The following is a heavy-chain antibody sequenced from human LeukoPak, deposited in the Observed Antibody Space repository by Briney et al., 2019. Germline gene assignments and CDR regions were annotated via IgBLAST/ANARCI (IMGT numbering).Heavy chain of an antibody. D-gene: IGHD3-3*01. CDR2: IIPIFGTA. CDR1: GYPFTNYG. CDR3: ARELTYYDFWSDVNWFDP. Sequence: ASVKVSCKASGYPFTNYGFSWVRQAPGQGLEWMGGIIPIFGTANYAQKFQGRVTITADKSTSTAYMELSSLRSEDTAVYYCARELTYYDFWSDVNWFDPWGQGTLVTVSS. V-gene: IGHV1-69*06. J-gene: IGHJ5*02.